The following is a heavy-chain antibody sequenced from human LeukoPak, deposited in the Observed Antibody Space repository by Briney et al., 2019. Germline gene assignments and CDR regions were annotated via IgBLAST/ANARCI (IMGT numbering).Heavy chain of an antibody. D-gene: IGHD2/OR15-2a*01. J-gene: IGHJ6*02. CDR3: AKDMREYYGMDV. CDR2: ISYDGSKK. CDR1: GFTFSSYA. V-gene: IGHV3-30*04. Sequence: GGSLRLSCAASGFTFSSYAMHWVRQAPGKGLEWVAVISYDGSKKYYVDSVKGRFTISRDNSKNTLYLQMNSLRAEDTAVYFCAKDMREYYGMDVWGQGTTVTVSS.